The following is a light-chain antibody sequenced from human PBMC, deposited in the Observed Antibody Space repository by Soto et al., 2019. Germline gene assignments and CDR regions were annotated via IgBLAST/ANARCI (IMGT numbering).Light chain of an antibody. CDR1: QSINNRY. V-gene: IGKV3-20*01. CDR3: QQFGSSPGFT. CDR2: AAS. Sequence: EMVLTQSPGTLSLSPGERATLSCRASQSINNRYLAWYQQKPGQAPRLLIYAASSRATGIPDRFSGSGSVTDFNLTISRLEPEDFAVYYCQQFGSSPGFTFGPGTKVDIK. J-gene: IGKJ3*01.